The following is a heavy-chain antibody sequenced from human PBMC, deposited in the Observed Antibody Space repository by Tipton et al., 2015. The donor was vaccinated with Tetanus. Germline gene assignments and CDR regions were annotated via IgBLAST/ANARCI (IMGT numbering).Heavy chain of an antibody. V-gene: IGHV1-8*01. Sequence: QLVQSGAEVKKPGASVKVSCKASGYTFTSYDINWVRQATGQGLEWMGWMNPNSGNTGYAQKFQGRVTMTRNTSISTAYMELSSLRSEAAAVYYCARTSLRYCRGGSCYHHAFDIWGQGTMVTVSS. J-gene: IGHJ3*02. CDR1: GYTFTSYD. D-gene: IGHD2-15*01. CDR3: ARTSLRYCRGGSCYHHAFDI. CDR2: MNPNSGNT.